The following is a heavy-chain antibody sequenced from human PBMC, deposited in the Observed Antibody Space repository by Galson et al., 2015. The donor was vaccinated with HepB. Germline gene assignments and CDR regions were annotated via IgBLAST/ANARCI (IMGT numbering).Heavy chain of an antibody. CDR1: GYTFTSYG. V-gene: IGHV1-18*04. D-gene: IGHD6-13*01. CDR2: ISAYNGNT. CDR3: ARDPPAAGYWYFDL. J-gene: IGHJ2*01. Sequence: SVKVSCKASGYTFTSYGISWVRQAPGQGLEWMGWISAYNGNTNYAQKLQGRVTMTTDTSTSTAYMELRSLRSDDTAVYYCARDPPAAGYWYFDLWGRGTLVTVSS.